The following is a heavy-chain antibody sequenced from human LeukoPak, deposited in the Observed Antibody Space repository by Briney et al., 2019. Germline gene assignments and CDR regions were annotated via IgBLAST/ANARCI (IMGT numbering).Heavy chain of an antibody. CDR2: IYHSGST. J-gene: IGHJ4*02. CDR1: GYSISSGYY. D-gene: IGHD2-2*01. CDR3: ARRYKDMVVVPAVFYFDY. Sequence: SETLSLTCAVSGYSISSGYYWGWIRQPPGKGLEWIGSIYHSGSTYYTPSLKSRVTISVDMSRNHFSLRLNSVAAADTAVYYCARRYKDMVVVPAVFYFDYWGRGILVTVSS. V-gene: IGHV4-38-2*01.